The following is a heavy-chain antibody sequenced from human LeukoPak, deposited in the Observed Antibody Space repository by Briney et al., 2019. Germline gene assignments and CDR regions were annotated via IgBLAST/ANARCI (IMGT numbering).Heavy chain of an antibody. J-gene: IGHJ4*02. CDR2: ISSSSSYI. CDR1: GFTFSSYS. Sequence: GGSLRLSCAASGFTFSSYSMNWVRQAPGKGLEWVSSISSSSSYIYYADSVKGRFTISRDNAKNSLYLQMNSLRAEDTAVYYCARVEDCGGDCYSFDYWGQGTLVTVSP. V-gene: IGHV3-21*01. D-gene: IGHD2-21*02. CDR3: ARVEDCGGDCYSFDY.